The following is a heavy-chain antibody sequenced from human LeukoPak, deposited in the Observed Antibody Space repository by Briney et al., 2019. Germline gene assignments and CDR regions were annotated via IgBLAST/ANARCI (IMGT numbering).Heavy chain of an antibody. J-gene: IGHJ6*03. D-gene: IGHD3-10*01. V-gene: IGHV1-2*02. Sequence: ASVKVSCKASGYTFTGYYMHWVRQAPGQGLEWMGWINPNSGGTNYAQKFQGRVTMTRDTSISTAYMELSRLRSDDTAVYYCARDVGIYYDLEPYYYYYMDVWGKGTTVTVSS. CDR3: ARDVGIYYDLEPYYYYYMDV. CDR2: INPNSGGT. CDR1: GYTFTGYY.